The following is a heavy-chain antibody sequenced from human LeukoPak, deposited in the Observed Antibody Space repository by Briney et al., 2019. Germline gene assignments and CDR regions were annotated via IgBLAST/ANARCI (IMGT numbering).Heavy chain of an antibody. D-gene: IGHD4-17*01. CDR3: ARDHYGDYPDY. CDR2: IYSDGRT. Sequence: GGSLRLSCAASGFTVSSNYMSWVRQAAGKGLEWVSEIYSDGRTYYAASVKGRFSISRDNSKNTVYLQMNSLRAEDTAVYYCARDHYGDYPDYWGQGTLVTVSS. V-gene: IGHV3-53*01. J-gene: IGHJ4*02. CDR1: GFTVSSNY.